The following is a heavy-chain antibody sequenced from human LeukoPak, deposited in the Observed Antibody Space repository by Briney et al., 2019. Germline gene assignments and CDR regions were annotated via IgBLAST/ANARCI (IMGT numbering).Heavy chain of an antibody. V-gene: IGHV3-23*01. D-gene: IGHD6-19*01. J-gene: IGHJ4*02. CDR1: GFTFSSYA. CDR3: AKDMNSWRDGSGLGDYFDY. Sequence: GGSLRLSCAASGFTFSSYAMSWVRQAPGKGLEWVSGTSGSGRSIHYADSVKGRFTISRDNSKSTLYLQMNSLRADDTAVYYCAKDMNSWRDGSGLGDYFDYWGQGTLVTVSS. CDR2: TSGSGRSI.